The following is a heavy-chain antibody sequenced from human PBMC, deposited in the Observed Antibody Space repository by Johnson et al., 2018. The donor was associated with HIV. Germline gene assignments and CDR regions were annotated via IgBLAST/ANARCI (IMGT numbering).Heavy chain of an antibody. Sequence: VQLVESGGDLVKPGGSLRLSCTASGFTFSSYAMAWVRQAPGKGLAWVPSINWNGGPPGSADSVKCRFTIPRANAKNSLYLQTNSLGAEDPAVDYCARLTSGAFDIWGQGTMVTVSS. CDR2: INWNGGPP. V-gene: IGHV3-20*04. J-gene: IGHJ3*02. CDR1: GFTFSSYA. CDR3: ARLTSGAFDI. D-gene: IGHD1-14*01.